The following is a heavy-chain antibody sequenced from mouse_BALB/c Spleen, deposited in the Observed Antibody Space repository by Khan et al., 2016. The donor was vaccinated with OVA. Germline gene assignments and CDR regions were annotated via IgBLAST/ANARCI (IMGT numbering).Heavy chain of an antibody. CDR1: GFTFTDYY. CDR2: ISDGGSYT. D-gene: IGHD2-14*01. CDR3: AGGGYGAFAF. V-gene: IGHV5-4*02. Sequence: EVELVESGGGLVKPGGSLKLSCAASGFTFTDYYMYWVRQTPGKRLEWVATISDGGSYTSYPDSVKGRFTISRDNAKNNLYLQMSKLKTEDTAMYYCAGGGYGAFAFWGQGTLVTVSA. J-gene: IGHJ3*01.